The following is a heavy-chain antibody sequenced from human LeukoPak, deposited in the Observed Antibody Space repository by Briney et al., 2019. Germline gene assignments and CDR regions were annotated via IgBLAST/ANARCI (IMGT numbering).Heavy chain of an antibody. J-gene: IGHJ5*02. CDR2: IYTSGNT. CDR1: GGSISSGNYY. CDR3: ARDLITSPYNWFDP. V-gene: IGHV4-61*02. D-gene: IGHD3-16*01. Sequence: PSQTLSLTCTVSGGSISSGNYYWSWIRQPAGKGLEWIGRIYTSGNTNYNPSLKSRVTVSIDPSKNQFSLKLSSVTAADTAVYYCARDLITSPYNWFDPWGPGTLVIVSS.